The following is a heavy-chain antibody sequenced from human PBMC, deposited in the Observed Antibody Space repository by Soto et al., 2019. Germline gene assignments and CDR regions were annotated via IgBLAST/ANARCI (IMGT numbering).Heavy chain of an antibody. CDR1: NGCISSRSSY. Sequence: SETVSLTCIVCNGCISSRSSYWGWIRQTPGKGLEWIGSIYYIGNPYYNPSLKSRVTISIDTSKTQFSMKMNSVTAADTAVYFCGVEDYGDNGYYFENSRQGALDTVSS. CDR2: IYYIGNP. CDR3: GVEDYGDNGYYFEN. V-gene: IGHV4-39*01. D-gene: IGHD4-17*01. J-gene: IGHJ4*02.